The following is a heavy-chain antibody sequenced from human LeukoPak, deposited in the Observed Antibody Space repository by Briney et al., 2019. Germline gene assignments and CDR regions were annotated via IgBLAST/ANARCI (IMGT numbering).Heavy chain of an antibody. Sequence: AGGSLRLSCAASGFTFSSYAMSWVRQAPGKGLEWVSAISGSGGSTYYADSVKGRFTISRDNSKNTLYLQMNSLRAEDTAVYYCAKLGYGDSYYFDCWGQGTLVTVSS. CDR2: ISGSGGST. CDR1: GFTFSSYA. J-gene: IGHJ4*02. D-gene: IGHD4-17*01. CDR3: AKLGYGDSYYFDC. V-gene: IGHV3-23*01.